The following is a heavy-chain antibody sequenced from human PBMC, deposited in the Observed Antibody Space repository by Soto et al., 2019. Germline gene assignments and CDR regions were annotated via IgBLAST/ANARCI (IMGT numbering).Heavy chain of an antibody. CDR3: ARDRRDYVWGSYRSTLDY. CDR1: GFTFSSYW. D-gene: IGHD3-16*02. CDR2: INSDGSST. V-gene: IGHV3-74*01. Sequence: EVQLVESGGGLVQPGGSLRLSCAASGFTFSSYWMHWVRQAPGKGLVWVSRINSDGSSTSYADSVKCRFTISRDNAKNTLYLQMNSLRAEDTAVYYCARDRRDYVWGSYRSTLDYWGQGTLVTVSS. J-gene: IGHJ4*02.